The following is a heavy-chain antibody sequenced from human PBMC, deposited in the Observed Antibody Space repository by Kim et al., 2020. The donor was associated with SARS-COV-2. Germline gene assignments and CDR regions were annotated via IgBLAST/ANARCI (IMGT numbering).Heavy chain of an antibody. CDR1: GYTFTSYY. Sequence: ASVKVSCKASGYTFTSYYMHWVRQAPGQGLEWMGIINPSGGSTSYAQKFQGRVTMTRDTSTSTVYMELSSLRSEDTAVYYCARDHVRLGYCSSTSCHLVDYWGQGTLVTVSS. D-gene: IGHD2-2*01. CDR3: ARDHVRLGYCSSTSCHLVDY. V-gene: IGHV1-46*01. CDR2: INPSGGST. J-gene: IGHJ4*02.